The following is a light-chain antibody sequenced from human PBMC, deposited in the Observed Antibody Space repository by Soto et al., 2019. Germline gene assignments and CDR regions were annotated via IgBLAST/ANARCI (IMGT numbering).Light chain of an antibody. J-gene: IGLJ1*01. CDR3: SSYTTRNTEV. V-gene: IGLV2-14*03. CDR2: DVT. CDR1: SSDVGAFNY. Sequence: QSALTQPASVSGSPGQSISISCIGTSSDVGAFNYVSWYQHHPGKAPQLIIYDVTSRPSGVSNSFSASKSGNTASLTISGLQAEDEADYYCSSYTTRNTEVFGTGTKLTVL.